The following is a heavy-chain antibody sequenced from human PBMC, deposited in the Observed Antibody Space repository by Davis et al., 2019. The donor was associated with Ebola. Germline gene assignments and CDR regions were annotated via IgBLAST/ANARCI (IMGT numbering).Heavy chain of an antibody. Sequence: PGGSLRLSCAASGFTFSSYWMHWVRQAPGKGLVWVSRINSDGSSTSYADSVKGRFTISRDNAKNTLYLQMNSLRAEDTAVYYCAREGERAYYYGSGEASYYYYYGMDVWGQGTTVTVSS. J-gene: IGHJ6*02. CDR1: GFTFSSYW. CDR3: AREGERAYYYGSGEASYYYYYGMDV. V-gene: IGHV3-74*01. D-gene: IGHD3-10*01. CDR2: INSDGSST.